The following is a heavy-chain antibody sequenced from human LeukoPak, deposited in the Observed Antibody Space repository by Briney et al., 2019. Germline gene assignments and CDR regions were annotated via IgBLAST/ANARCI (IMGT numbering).Heavy chain of an antibody. Sequence: SETLSLTCTVSGGSISSYYWSWIRQPAGKGLEWIGRIYTSGSTNYNPSLKSRVTMSVDTSKNQFSLKLSSVTAADTAVYYCARQGCGYCSSDVDVWGQGTTVTVSS. CDR1: GGSISSYY. D-gene: IGHD2-2*03. V-gene: IGHV4-4*07. J-gene: IGHJ6*02. CDR2: IYTSGST. CDR3: ARQGCGYCSSDVDV.